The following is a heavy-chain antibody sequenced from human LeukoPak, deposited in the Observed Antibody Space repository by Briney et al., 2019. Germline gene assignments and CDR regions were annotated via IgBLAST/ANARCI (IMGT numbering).Heavy chain of an antibody. V-gene: IGHV3-21*01. Sequence: GGSLRLSCAASGFTFSSYSMNWVRQAPGKGLEWVSSISSSSSYICYADSVKGRFTISRDNAKNSLYLQMNSLRAEDTAVYYCARADGSGSYYPFDPWGQGTLVTVSS. CDR3: ARADGSGSYYPFDP. CDR2: ISSSSSYI. D-gene: IGHD3-10*01. J-gene: IGHJ5*02. CDR1: GFTFSSYS.